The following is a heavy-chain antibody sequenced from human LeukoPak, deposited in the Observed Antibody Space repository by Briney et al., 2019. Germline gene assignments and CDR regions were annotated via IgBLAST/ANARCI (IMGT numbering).Heavy chain of an antibody. CDR1: GGSFSGYY. V-gene: IGHV4-34*01. CDR2: INHSGST. Sequence: SEALSLTCAVYGGSFSGYYWSWIRQPPGKGLEWIGEINHSGSTNYNPSLKSRVTISVDTSKNQFSLKLSSVTAADTAVYYCARARIPPNGSYTVRGVIWDYWGQGTLVTVSS. CDR3: ARARIPPNGSYTVRGVIWDY. D-gene: IGHD3-10*01. J-gene: IGHJ4*02.